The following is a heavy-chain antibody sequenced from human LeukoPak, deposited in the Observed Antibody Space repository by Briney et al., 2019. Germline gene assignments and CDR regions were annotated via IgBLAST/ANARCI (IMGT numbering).Heavy chain of an antibody. Sequence: KTGGSLRLSCAASGFTFSSYGMHWVRQAPGKGLEWVSSISSSSSYIYYADSVKGRFTISRDNAKNSLYLQMNSLRAEDTAVYYCATVDLGPTVTYYYYGMDVWGQGTTVTVSS. CDR1: GFTFSSYG. V-gene: IGHV3-21*01. D-gene: IGHD4-17*01. CDR3: ATVDLGPTVTYYYYGMDV. J-gene: IGHJ6*02. CDR2: ISSSSSYI.